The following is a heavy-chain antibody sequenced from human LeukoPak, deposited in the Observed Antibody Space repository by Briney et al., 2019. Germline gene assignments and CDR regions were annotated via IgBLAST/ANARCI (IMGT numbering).Heavy chain of an antibody. Sequence: SETLSLTCTVSGGSISSSSYYWGWIRQPPGKGLEWIGSIYYSGSTYYNPSLRSRVTISVDTSKNQFSLKLSSVTAADTAMYYCARHEYYYGSGSYCMGIWGQGTLVTVSS. CDR3: ARHEYYYGSGSYCMGI. D-gene: IGHD3-10*01. CDR2: IYYSGST. CDR1: GGSISSSSYY. V-gene: IGHV4-39*01. J-gene: IGHJ4*02.